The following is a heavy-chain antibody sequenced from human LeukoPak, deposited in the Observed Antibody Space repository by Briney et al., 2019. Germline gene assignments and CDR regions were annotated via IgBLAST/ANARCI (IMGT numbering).Heavy chain of an antibody. CDR2: IYYSGST. J-gene: IGHJ4*02. CDR3: ARAYNSGWLNFDY. V-gene: IGHV4-59*01. Sequence: TSETLSLTCSVSGGSIKSYYWSWIRQPPGKGLEWIGYIYYSGSTNYNPSLKSRVTISVDTSKNQFSLKLSSVTAADTAVYYCARAYNSGWLNFDYWGQGTLVTVSS. D-gene: IGHD6-19*01. CDR1: GGSIKSYY.